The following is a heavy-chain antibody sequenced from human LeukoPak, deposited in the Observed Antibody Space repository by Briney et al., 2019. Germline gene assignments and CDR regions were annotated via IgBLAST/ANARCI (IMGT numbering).Heavy chain of an antibody. J-gene: IGHJ4*02. CDR2: IRSKANSYAT. CDR3: AMGEPNYYFDY. Sequence: GSLRLSCAASGFTLRGSAMHWVRQASGKGVGGVGRIRSKANSYATAYAASVKGRFTISRDDSKNTLYLQMNSLRAEDTAVYYCAMGEPNYYFDYWGQGTLVTVSS. D-gene: IGHD3-16*01. CDR1: GFTLRGSA. V-gene: IGHV3-73*01.